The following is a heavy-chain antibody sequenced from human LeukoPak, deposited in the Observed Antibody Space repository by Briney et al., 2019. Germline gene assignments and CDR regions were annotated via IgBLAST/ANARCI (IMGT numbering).Heavy chain of an antibody. D-gene: IGHD2-21*02. Sequence: GGSLRLSCAASEFTFSSYDMSWVRQAPGKGLEWVSGISGSGGSTYYADSVKGRFTISRDNSKNTLYLQMNSLRAEDTAIYYCAKDFEAYCGGDCYPDYWGQGTLVTVSS. CDR1: EFTFSSYD. CDR2: ISGSGGST. V-gene: IGHV3-23*01. CDR3: AKDFEAYCGGDCYPDY. J-gene: IGHJ4*02.